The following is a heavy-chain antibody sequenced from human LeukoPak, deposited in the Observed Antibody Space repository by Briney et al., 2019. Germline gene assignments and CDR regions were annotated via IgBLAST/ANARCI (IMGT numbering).Heavy chain of an antibody. J-gene: IGHJ4*02. V-gene: IGHV1-18*04. CDR3: ARDRYQWVH. D-gene: IGHD2-2*01. Sequence: ASVKVSCKASGYSFTSYYMHWVRQAPGQGLEWMGWISAYNGNTNYAQKLQGRVTMTTDTSTSTAYMELRSLRSDDTAVYYCARDRYQWVHWGQGTLVTVSS. CDR1: GYSFTSYY. CDR2: ISAYNGNT.